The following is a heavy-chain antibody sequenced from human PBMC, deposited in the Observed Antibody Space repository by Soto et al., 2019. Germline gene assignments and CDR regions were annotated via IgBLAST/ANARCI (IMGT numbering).Heavy chain of an antibody. V-gene: IGHV4-30-2*01. CDR3: ARLDGYNSFDY. Sequence: SETLSLTCVVSGGSISGGGSYWSWIRQPPEKGLEWIGYIHHSGSTYYNPSLKSRVTISVDRSKNQLSLKLSSVTAADTAVFYCARLDGYNSFDYWGLGTLVTSPQ. CDR2: IHHSGST. J-gene: IGHJ4*02. CDR1: GGSISGGGSY. D-gene: IGHD5-12*01.